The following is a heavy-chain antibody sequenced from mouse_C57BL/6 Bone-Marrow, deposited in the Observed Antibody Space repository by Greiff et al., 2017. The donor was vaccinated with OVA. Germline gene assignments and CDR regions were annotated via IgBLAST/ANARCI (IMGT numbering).Heavy chain of an antibody. CDR3: ARDPHYYGSSWYFDV. CDR1: GFTFSDYY. CDR2: INYDGSST. V-gene: IGHV5-16*01. D-gene: IGHD1-1*01. J-gene: IGHJ1*03. Sequence: EVQVVESEGGLVQPGSSMKLSCTASGFTFSDYYMAWVRQVPEKGLEWVANINYDGSSTYYLDSLKSRFIISRDNAKNILYLQMSSLKSEDTATYYCARDPHYYGSSWYFDVWGTGTTVTVSS.